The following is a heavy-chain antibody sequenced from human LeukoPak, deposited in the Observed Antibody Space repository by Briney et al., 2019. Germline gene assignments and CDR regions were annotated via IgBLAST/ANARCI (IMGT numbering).Heavy chain of an antibody. J-gene: IGHJ4*02. D-gene: IGHD2-15*01. CDR2: IIPIFGTA. Sequence: ASVKVSCKASGGTFSSYAISWVRQAPGQGLEWMGGIIPIFGTANYAQKFKVRVTITADESTSTAYMELSSLRSEDTAVYYCARSGDNCSGGSCYTPPADYWGQGTLDTVSS. CDR1: GGTFSSYA. CDR3: ARSGDNCSGGSCYTPPADY. V-gene: IGHV1-69*13.